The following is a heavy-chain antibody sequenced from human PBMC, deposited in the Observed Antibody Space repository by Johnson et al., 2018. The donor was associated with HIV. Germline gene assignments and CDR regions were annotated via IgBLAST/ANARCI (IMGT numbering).Heavy chain of an antibody. CDR2: IKEDGSEK. CDR3: AKVFKVRVAGAFDV. D-gene: IGHD6-19*01. CDR1: GFTFSDYY. J-gene: IGHJ3*01. Sequence: VQLVESGGGLVKPGGSLRLSCAASGFTFSDYYMSWIRQAPGKGLEWVANIKEDGSEKYYVDSVRGRFTISRDNAKNSLYLQVNSLRADDTALYYCAKVFKVRVAGAFDVWG. V-gene: IGHV3-7*03.